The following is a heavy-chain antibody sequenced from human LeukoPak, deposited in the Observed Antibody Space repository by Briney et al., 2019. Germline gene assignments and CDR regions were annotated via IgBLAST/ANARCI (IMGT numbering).Heavy chain of an antibody. J-gene: IGHJ6*02. CDR3: ARAKGERSLPLYYYYYGMDV. CDR1: GGSFSGYY. Sequence: SETLSLTCAVYGGSFSGYYWSWIRQPPGKGLEWIGETNHSASTNYNPSLKSRVTISVDTSKNQFSLKLSSVTAADTAVYYCARAKGERSLPLYYYYYGMDVWGQGTTVTVSS. D-gene: IGHD1-26*01. CDR2: TNHSAST. V-gene: IGHV4-34*01.